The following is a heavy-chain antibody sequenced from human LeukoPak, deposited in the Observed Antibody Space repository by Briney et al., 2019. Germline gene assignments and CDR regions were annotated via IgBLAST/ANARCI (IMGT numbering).Heavy chain of an antibody. Sequence: GGSLRLSCAASGFTFSSYGTHWVRQAPGKGLEWVAVIWYDGSNKYYADSVKGRFTISRDNSKNTLYLQMNSLRAEDTAVYYCAASYDFWSGSTSFDYWGQGTLVTVSS. D-gene: IGHD3-3*01. CDR3: AASYDFWSGSTSFDY. V-gene: IGHV3-33*01. J-gene: IGHJ4*02. CDR1: GFTFSSYG. CDR2: IWYDGSNK.